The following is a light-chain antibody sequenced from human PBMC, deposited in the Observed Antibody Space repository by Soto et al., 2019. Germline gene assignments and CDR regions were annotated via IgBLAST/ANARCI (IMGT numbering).Light chain of an antibody. CDR3: QQANSFPIT. J-gene: IGKJ5*01. Sequence: EIQMTQSAASVSSSVGDRVTITCRASQVISTWLAWYQQKPGQAPKLLIYAASVLESGVPSRFSGSGSGTDFTLTISSVQPEDFATYRCQQANSFPITFGQGTRLEIK. CDR1: QVISTW. V-gene: IGKV1-12*01. CDR2: AAS.